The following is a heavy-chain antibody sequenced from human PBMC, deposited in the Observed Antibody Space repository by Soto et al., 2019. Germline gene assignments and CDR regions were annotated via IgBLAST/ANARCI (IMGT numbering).Heavy chain of an antibody. CDR1: GGSISSGDYY. V-gene: IGHV4-30-4*01. CDR2: IYDSGST. CDR3: ASDNGVAP. D-gene: IGHD2-8*01. J-gene: IGHJ5*02. Sequence: QVQLQESGPGLVKPSQTLSLTCTVSGGSISSGDYYWSWIRQPPGKGLEWIGYIYDSGSTYYNSSLKIRVNITLDTSKNPFSLKLTSVTAAATAVYYCASDNGVAPWGQGTLVTVSS.